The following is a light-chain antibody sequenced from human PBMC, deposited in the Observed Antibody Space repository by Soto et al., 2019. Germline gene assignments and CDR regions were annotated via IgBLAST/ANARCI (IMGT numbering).Light chain of an antibody. Sequence: DIQMTQSPSTLSGSVGDRVSITCRASQAISIWLACYQQKPGKAPKLLIYKASTLKSGVPSRFSGSGSGTEFTLTISSLQPDDFATYYCQHYNSYSEAFGQGTKVDIK. CDR1: QAISIW. V-gene: IGKV1-5*03. CDR3: QHYNSYSEA. J-gene: IGKJ1*01. CDR2: KAS.